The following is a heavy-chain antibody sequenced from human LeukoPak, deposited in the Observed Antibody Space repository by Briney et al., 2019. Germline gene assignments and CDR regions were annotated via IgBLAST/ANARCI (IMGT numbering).Heavy chain of an antibody. CDR2: ISYDGSNK. D-gene: IGHD3-22*01. V-gene: IGHV3-30-3*01. CDR3: ARELCVTMIVGSITTSYAFDI. Sequence: GGSLRLSCAASGFTFSSYAMHWVRQAPGKGLEWVAVISYDGSNKYYADSVKGRFTISRDNSKNTLYLQMNSLRAEDTAVCDCARELCVTMIVGSITTSYAFDIWGQGKMVTVSS. J-gene: IGHJ3*02. CDR1: GFTFSSYA.